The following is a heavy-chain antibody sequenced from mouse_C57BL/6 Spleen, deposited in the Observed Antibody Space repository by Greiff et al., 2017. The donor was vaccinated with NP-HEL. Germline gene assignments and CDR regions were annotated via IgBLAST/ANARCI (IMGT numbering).Heavy chain of an antibody. CDR3: ARKGAAQAPWFAY. CDR2: IHPNSGST. V-gene: IGHV1-64*01. J-gene: IGHJ3*01. D-gene: IGHD3-2*02. CDR1: GYTFTSYW. Sequence: QVQLQQPGAELVKPGASVKLSCKASGYTFTSYWMHWVKQRPGQGLEWIGMIHPNSGSTNYNEKFKSKATLTVDKSSSTAYMQLSSLTSEDSAVYYCARKGAAQAPWFAYWGQGTLVTVSA.